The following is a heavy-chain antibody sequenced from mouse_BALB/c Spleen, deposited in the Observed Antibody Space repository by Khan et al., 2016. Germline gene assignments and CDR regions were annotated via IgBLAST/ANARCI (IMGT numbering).Heavy chain of an antibody. D-gene: IGHD2-2*01. Sequence: EVQLVESGGGLVQPGGSLRLSCATSGFTFTDYYMSWVRQPPGKALEWLGFIRNKANGYTTEYSASVKGRFTISRDNSQSILYLQMNTLRAEASATYYGAGLSGLRRDWYFDVWGAGTTVTVSS. CDR3: AGLSGLRRDWYFDV. J-gene: IGHJ1*01. CDR2: IRNKANGYTT. V-gene: IGHV7-3*02. CDR1: GFTFTDYY.